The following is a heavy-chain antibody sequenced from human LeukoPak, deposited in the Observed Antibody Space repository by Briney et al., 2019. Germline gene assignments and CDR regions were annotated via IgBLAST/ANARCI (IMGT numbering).Heavy chain of an antibody. CDR1: GFTFSSYA. D-gene: IGHD1-26*01. CDR2: ISYDGSNK. CDR3: AKGGSYSVRHGAFDI. V-gene: IGHV3-30*04. J-gene: IGHJ3*02. Sequence: GGSLRLSCAASGFTFSSYAMHWVRQAPGKGLEWVAVISYDGSNKYYADSVKGRFTISRDNSKNTLYLQMDSLRAEDTAVYYCAKGGSYSVRHGAFDIWGQGTMVTVSS.